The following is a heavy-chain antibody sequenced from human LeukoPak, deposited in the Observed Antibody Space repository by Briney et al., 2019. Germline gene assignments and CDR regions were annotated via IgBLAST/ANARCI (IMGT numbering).Heavy chain of an antibody. CDR3: AGVFSGRRPFEL. Sequence: PSETLSLTRTVSGDSITSYYWNWIRQPPGKGLEWIGYVYYRGATNYNPSLKTRVTTSIDTSKKQFSLKLSSVTAADTAVYFCAGVFSGRRPFELWGKGTLVTVSS. D-gene: IGHD3-10*01. CDR1: GDSITSYY. CDR2: VYYRGAT. V-gene: IGHV4-59*01. J-gene: IGHJ4*02.